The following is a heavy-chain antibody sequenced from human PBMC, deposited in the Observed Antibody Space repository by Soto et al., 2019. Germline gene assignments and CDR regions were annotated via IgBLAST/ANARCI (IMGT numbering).Heavy chain of an antibody. CDR1: GFTFSTYW. Sequence: EVQLVESGGGLVQPGGSLRLSCAASGFTFSTYWMHWVRQPPGKGLVWVSRINNDGSNTAYADSVKGRFTISRDNAQSTLCLQMNSLRAEDTAVYYCARDPLIGTTDYGVDVWGQGTTVSVSS. CDR3: ARDPLIGTTDYGVDV. V-gene: IGHV3-74*01. J-gene: IGHJ6*02. CDR2: INNDGSNT. D-gene: IGHD1-7*01.